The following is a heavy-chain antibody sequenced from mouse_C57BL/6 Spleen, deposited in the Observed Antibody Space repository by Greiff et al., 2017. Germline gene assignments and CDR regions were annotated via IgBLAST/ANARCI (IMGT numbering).Heavy chain of an antibody. CDR3: ARGGRYDYDSNYAMDY. Sequence: EVKLMESGGGLVQPGGSLKLSCAASGIDFSRYWMSWVRRAPGKGLEWIGEINPDSSTINYAPSLKDKFIISRDNAKNTLYLQMSKVRSEDTALYYCARGGRYDYDSNYAMDYWGQGTSVTVSS. CDR2: INPDSSTI. J-gene: IGHJ4*01. V-gene: IGHV4-1*01. CDR1: GIDFSRYW. D-gene: IGHD2-4*01.